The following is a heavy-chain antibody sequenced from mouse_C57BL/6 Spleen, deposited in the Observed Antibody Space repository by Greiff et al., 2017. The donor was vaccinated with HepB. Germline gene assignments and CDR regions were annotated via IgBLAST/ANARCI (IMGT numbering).Heavy chain of an antibody. J-gene: IGHJ4*01. CDR1: GFNIKDDY. D-gene: IGHD1-1*01. Sequence: EVQLQQSGAELVRPGASVKLSCTASGFNIKDDYMHWVKQRPEQGLEWIGWIDPENGDTEYASKFQGKATITADTSSNTAYLQLSSLTSEDTAVYYCTTSDYYGSSLYWGQGTSVTVSS. CDR2: IDPENGDT. V-gene: IGHV14-4*01. CDR3: TTSDYYGSSLY.